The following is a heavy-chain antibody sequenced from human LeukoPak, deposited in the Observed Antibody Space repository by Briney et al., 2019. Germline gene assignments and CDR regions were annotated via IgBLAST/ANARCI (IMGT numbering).Heavy chain of an antibody. CDR3: ARELTGLNDAFDI. Sequence: SETLSLTCTVSGGSISSGVYYWGWIRQPPGKGLEWIGYIYHSGSTYYNPSLKSRVTISVDRSKNQFSLKLSSVTAADTAVYYCARELTGLNDAFDIWGQGTMVTVSS. CDR2: IYHSGST. CDR1: GGSISSGVYY. D-gene: IGHD3-9*01. V-gene: IGHV4-30-2*01. J-gene: IGHJ3*02.